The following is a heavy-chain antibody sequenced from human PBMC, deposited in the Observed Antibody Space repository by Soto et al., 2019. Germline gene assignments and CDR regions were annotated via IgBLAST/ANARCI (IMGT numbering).Heavy chain of an antibody. CDR2: IYYSGST. J-gene: IGHJ4*02. CDR1: GGSISSGGYY. V-gene: IGHV4-31*03. D-gene: IGHD4-17*01. CDR3: ARVHYDYFDY. Sequence: SETLSLTCTVSGGSISSGGYYWSWIRQHPGKGLEWIGYIYYSGSTYYNPSLKSRVTISVDTSKNQFSLKLSSVTAADTAVYYCARVHYDYFDYWGQGTLVTVSS.